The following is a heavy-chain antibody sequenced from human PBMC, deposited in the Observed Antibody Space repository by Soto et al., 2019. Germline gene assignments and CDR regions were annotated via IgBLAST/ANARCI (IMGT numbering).Heavy chain of an antibody. J-gene: IGHJ4*02. CDR3: ALEVSTITHFTY. Sequence: GASVKVSCKASGYTFTDYYMHWLRQASGRGLEWMGWINPNSGVTDSADSLECRVTLTRDTSIKTAYMQLNWLTSDDTATYYCALEVSTITHFTYWGQGTLVTVSS. D-gene: IGHD5-12*01. CDR1: GYTFTDYY. V-gene: IGHV1-2*07. CDR2: INPNSGVT.